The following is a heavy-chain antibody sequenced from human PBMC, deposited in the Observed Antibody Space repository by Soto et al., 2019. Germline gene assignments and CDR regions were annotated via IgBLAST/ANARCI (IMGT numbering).Heavy chain of an antibody. CDR1: GGSISSSSYY. D-gene: IGHD2-15*01. V-gene: IGHV4-39*01. J-gene: IGHJ5*02. CDR2: IYYSGST. CDR3: ARQVGCSGGSCYSFRFDP. Sequence: SETLSLTCTVSGGSISSSSYYWGWIRQPPGKGLEWIGSIYYSGSTYYNPSLKSRVTISVDTSKNQFSLKLSSVTAADTAVYYCARQVGCSGGSCYSFRFDPWGQGTLVTVSS.